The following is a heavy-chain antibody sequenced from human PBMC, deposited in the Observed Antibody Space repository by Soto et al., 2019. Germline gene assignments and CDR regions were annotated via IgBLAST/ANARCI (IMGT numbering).Heavy chain of an antibody. CDR3: ARDDYYDSSGYSFDY. CDR1: GYTFTSYG. CDR2: ISAYNGNT. J-gene: IGHJ4*02. V-gene: IGHV1-18*01. Sequence: ASVKVSCKASGYTFTSYGISWVRQAPGQGLEWMGWISAYNGNTNYAQELQGRVTMTTDTSTSTAYMELRSLRSDDTAVYYCARDDYYDSSGYSFDYWGQGTLVTVSS. D-gene: IGHD3-22*01.